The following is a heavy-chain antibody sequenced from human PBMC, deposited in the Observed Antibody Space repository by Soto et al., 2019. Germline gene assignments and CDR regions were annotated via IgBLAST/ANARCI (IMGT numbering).Heavy chain of an antibody. CDR3: ARISVATTPYYFDY. Sequence: QVQLQESGPGLVKPSQTLSLTCTVSGGSISSGDYYWSWIHQPPGKGLEWIGYIYYSGSTYYNPSLNSRVTISVDTSKNQFSLKLSSVTAADTAVYYCARISVATTPYYFDYWGQGTLVTVSS. CDR2: IYYSGST. V-gene: IGHV4-30-4*01. J-gene: IGHJ4*02. D-gene: IGHD5-12*01. CDR1: GGSISSGDYY.